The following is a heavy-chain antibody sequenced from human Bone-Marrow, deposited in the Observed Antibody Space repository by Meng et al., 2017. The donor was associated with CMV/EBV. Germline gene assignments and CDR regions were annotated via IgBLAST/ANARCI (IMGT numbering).Heavy chain of an antibody. Sequence: SGSTVTIYTHNCVPQATEQGLEWMGWMNPTTDNTCYTHKFHGRVPVTRNIYMCTAYMALSILTSDDAAVYFCARSRSHMSARRDLDYWGQGTLVTVSS. CDR2: MNPTTDNT. D-gene: IGHD6-6*01. V-gene: IGHV1-8*03. J-gene: IGHJ4*02. CDR3: ARSRSHMSARRDLDY. CDR1: GSTVTIYT.